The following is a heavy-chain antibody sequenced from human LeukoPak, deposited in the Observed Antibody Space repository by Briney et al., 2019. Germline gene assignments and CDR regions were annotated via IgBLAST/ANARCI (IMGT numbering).Heavy chain of an antibody. CDR2: IYPGDSDT. V-gene: IGHV5-51*01. D-gene: IGHD3-22*01. Sequence: GESLKISCKGSGYSFTSYWIGWVRQMPGKGLEWMGIIYPGDSDTRYSPSFQGQVTISADKSISTAYLQWSSLKASDTAMYYCARPAIYYDSSGPTGAFDIWGQGTMVTVSS. CDR3: ARPAIYYDSSGPTGAFDI. CDR1: GYSFTSYW. J-gene: IGHJ3*02.